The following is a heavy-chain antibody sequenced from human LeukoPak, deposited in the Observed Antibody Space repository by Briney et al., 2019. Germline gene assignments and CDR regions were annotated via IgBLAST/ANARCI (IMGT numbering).Heavy chain of an antibody. CDR1: GGTFSSYA. Sequence: SVKVSCKAPGGTFSSYAISWVRQAPGQGLEWMGGIIPIFGTANYAQKFQGRVTITADESTSTAYMELSSLRSEDTAVYYCARGRPGSGGSCFDYWGQGTLVTVSS. J-gene: IGHJ4*02. CDR2: IIPIFGTA. V-gene: IGHV1-69*13. CDR3: ARGRPGSGGSCFDY. D-gene: IGHD2-15*01.